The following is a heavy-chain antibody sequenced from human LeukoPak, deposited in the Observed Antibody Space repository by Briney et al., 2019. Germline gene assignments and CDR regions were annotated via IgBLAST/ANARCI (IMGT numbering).Heavy chain of an antibody. J-gene: IGHJ4*02. CDR1: GYTFTSYY. V-gene: IGHV1-46*01. CDR3: ARGIWSSHSVGYYFDF. CDR2: INPSGGST. D-gene: IGHD5/OR15-5a*01. Sequence: ASVKVSCKASGYTFTSYYMHWVRQAPGQGLEWVGIINPSGGSTSYAQKFQGRVTMTRDMSTSTVYMELSSLRSEDTAVYYCARGIWSSHSVGYYFDFWGQGTLVTVSS.